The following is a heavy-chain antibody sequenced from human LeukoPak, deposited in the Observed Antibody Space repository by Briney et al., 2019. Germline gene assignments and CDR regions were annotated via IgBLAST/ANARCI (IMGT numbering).Heavy chain of an antibody. CDR1: GFTVSSNY. J-gene: IGHJ4*02. V-gene: IGHV3-53*04. CDR2: IYSGGST. CDR3: ARGTSSSWYSPYYFDY. Sequence: GGSLRLSCAASGFTVSSNYMSWVRQAPGKGLEWVSVIYSGGSTYYADSVKGRFTISRHNSKNTLYLQMNSLRAEDTAGYYCARGTSSSWYSPYYFDYWGQGTLVTVSS. D-gene: IGHD6-13*01.